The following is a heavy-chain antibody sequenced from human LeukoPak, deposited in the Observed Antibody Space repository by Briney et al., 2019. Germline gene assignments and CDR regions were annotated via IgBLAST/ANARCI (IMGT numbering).Heavy chain of an antibody. CDR2: INHSGST. CDR1: GGSFSGYY. D-gene: IGHD1-26*01. Sequence: MSSETLSLTCAVYGGSFSGYYWSWIRQPPGKGLEWIGEINHSGSTNYNPSLKSRVTISVDTSKNQFSLKLSSVTAADTAVYYCAREGGDSSYGMDVWGQGTTVTVSS. V-gene: IGHV4-34*01. J-gene: IGHJ6*02. CDR3: AREGGDSSYGMDV.